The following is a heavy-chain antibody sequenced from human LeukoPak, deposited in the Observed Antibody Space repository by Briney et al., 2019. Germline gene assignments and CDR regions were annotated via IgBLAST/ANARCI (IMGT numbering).Heavy chain of an antibody. Sequence: SETLSLTCTVSGGSISSSSYYWGWIRQPPGKGLEWIGSIYYSGSTYYNPSLKSRVTISVDTSKNQFSLKLSSVTAADTAVYYCARESGGTIFGVVRRYMDVWGKGTTVTVSS. D-gene: IGHD3-3*01. V-gene: IGHV4-39*07. CDR1: GGSISSSSYY. CDR2: IYYSGST. CDR3: ARESGGTIFGVVRRYMDV. J-gene: IGHJ6*03.